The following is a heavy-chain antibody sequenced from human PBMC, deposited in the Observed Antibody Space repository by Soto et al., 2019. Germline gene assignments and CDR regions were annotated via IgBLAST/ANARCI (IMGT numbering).Heavy chain of an antibody. CDR2: ISNDGSDT. D-gene: IGHD2-21*02. J-gene: IGHJ4*02. CDR1: GFTFSTYG. CDR3: ARDGLMGVTNLAAD. Sequence: QVQLVESGGGVVQPGRSLRLSCAASGFTFSTYGMHWVRQAPGKGLEWVAVISNDGSDTYYADSVKGRFTISRENSKNTLYVQMNSLSAEDTSVYYCARDGLMGVTNLAADWGQGTLVTVAS. V-gene: IGHV3-30*03.